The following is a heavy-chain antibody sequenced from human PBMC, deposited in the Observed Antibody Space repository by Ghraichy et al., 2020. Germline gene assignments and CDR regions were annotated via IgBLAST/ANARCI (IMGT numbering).Heavy chain of an antibody. CDR2: INHSGST. CDR1: GGSFSGYY. Sequence: SETLSLTCAVYGGSFSGYYWSWIRQPPGKGLEWIGEINHSGSTNYNPSLKSRVTISVDTSKNQFSLKLSSVTAADTAVYYCARDSEAYYYGSGSYYQYYYYMDVWGKGTTVTVSS. D-gene: IGHD3-10*01. V-gene: IGHV4-34*01. CDR3: ARDSEAYYYGSGSYYQYYYYMDV. J-gene: IGHJ6*03.